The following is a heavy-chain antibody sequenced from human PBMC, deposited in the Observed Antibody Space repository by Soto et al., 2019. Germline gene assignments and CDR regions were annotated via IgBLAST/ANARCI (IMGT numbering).Heavy chain of an antibody. D-gene: IGHD6-6*01. J-gene: IGHJ6*02. CDR3: ARGGSSSGYYYYYGMDV. CDR2: IYTSGST. V-gene: IGHV4-4*07. CDR1: GGSISSYY. Sequence: SETLSLTCTVSGGSISSYYWSWIRQPAGKGLEWIGRIYTSGSTNYNPSLKSRVTMSVDTSKNQFSLKLSSVTAADTAVYYCARGGSSSGYYYYYGMDVWGQGTTVPVSS.